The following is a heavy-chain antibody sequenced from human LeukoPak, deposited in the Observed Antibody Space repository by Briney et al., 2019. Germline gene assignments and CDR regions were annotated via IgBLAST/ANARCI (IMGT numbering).Heavy chain of an antibody. CDR3: ARGNYFDY. CDR2: IYYSGST. J-gene: IGHJ4*02. V-gene: IGHV4-59*01. Sequence: SETLSLTCTVSGYSISSYYWSWIRQPPGKGLEWIGYIYYSGSTNYNPSLKSRVTISVDTSKNQFSLKLSSVTAADTAVYYCARGNYFDYWGQGTLVTVSS. CDR1: GYSISSYY.